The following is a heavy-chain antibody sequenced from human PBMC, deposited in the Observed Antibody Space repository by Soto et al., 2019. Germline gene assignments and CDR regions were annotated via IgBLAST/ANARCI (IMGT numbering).Heavy chain of an antibody. CDR2: ISSSSSYI. J-gene: IGHJ4*02. CDR1: GFTFSSYS. V-gene: IGHV3-21*01. CDR3: ARPEYYYDSIGYYGY. Sequence: EVQLVESGGGLVKPGGSLRLSCAASGFTFSSYSMNWVRQAPGKGLEWVSSISSSSSYIYYADSVKGRFTISRDNAKTSLYLQMNSLRAEDTGVYYCARPEYYYDSIGYYGYWGQGTLVTVSS. D-gene: IGHD3-22*01.